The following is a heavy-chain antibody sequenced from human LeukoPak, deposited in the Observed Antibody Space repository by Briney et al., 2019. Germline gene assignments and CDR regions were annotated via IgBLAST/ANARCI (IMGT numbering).Heavy chain of an antibody. D-gene: IGHD3-22*01. J-gene: IGHJ4*02. CDR2: IIPTFGTA. V-gene: IGHV1-69*05. CDR1: GGTFSSYA. Sequence: SVKVSCKASGGTFSSYAISWVRQAPGQGLEWMGGIIPTFGTANYAQKFQGRVTITTDESTSTAYMELSSLRSEDTAVYYCARELYYYDSSGYYYPSPFDYWGQGTLVTVSS. CDR3: ARELYYYDSSGYYYPSPFDY.